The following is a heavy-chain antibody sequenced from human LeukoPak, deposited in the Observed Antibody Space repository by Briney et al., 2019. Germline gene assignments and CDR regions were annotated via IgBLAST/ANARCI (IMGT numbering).Heavy chain of an antibody. J-gene: IGHJ4*02. CDR2: IHYSGST. V-gene: IGHV4-39*01. Sequence: SGPTLVNPTQTLTLTCTFSGFSLTTSGMRVDWIRQPPGKGLEWIGSIHYSGSTYYNPSLKSRVTISADTSKNQLSLKVNSVTAADTAVYYCARVLRDSSGWTPFDHWGQGTLVTVSS. D-gene: IGHD6-19*01. CDR1: GFSLTTSGMR. CDR3: ARVLRDSSGWTPFDH.